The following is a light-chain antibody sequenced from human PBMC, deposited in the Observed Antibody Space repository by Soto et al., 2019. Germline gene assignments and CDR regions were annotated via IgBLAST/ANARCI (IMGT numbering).Light chain of an antibody. V-gene: IGKV1-5*01. J-gene: IGKJ1*01. CDR2: DAS. CDR1: QTISTW. CDR3: QQYNNFWT. Sequence: DIQVTQSPPTLSASVGDRVTITCRASQTISTWMAWYQQKPGKAPELLIYDASSLKSGVPSRFSGSESGTEFTLTISSLQPDDFATYYCQQYNNFWTFGQGTKVDIK.